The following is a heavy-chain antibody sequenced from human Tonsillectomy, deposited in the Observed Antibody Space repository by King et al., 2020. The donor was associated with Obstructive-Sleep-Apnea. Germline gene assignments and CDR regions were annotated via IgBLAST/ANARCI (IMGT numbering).Heavy chain of an antibody. CDR1: GYSFTSYW. D-gene: IGHD3-10*01. CDR2: IYPGDSDT. V-gene: IGHV5-51*01. J-gene: IGHJ3*02. Sequence: QLVQSGAEVKKPGESLKISCKGSGYSFTSYWIGWVRQMPGKGLEWMGSIYPGDSDTRYSPSFQGQVTISADKSISTAYLQWSSLKASDTALYYCASLWSMVRGVGAFDIWGQGTMVTVSS. CDR3: ASLWSMVRGVGAFDI.